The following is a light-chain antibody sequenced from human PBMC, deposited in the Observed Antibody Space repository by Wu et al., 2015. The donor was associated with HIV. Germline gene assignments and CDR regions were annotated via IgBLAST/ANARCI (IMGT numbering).Light chain of an antibody. V-gene: IGKV3-11*01. Sequence: EIVMTQSPATLSVSPGERATLSCRASQSVSSYLAWFQQKPGQAPRLLIYDASNRATGIPARFSGSGSGTDFTLTISSLEPEDFAVYYCQQRSNWPLITFGQGHDWRLN. J-gene: IGKJ5*01. CDR1: QSVSSY. CDR3: QQRSNWPLIT. CDR2: DAS.